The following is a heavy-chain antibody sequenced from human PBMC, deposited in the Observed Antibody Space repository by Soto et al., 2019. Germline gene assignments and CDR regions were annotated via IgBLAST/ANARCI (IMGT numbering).Heavy chain of an antibody. CDR3: AGSLRSDNWFDL. CDR2: TYYSGST. J-gene: IGHJ5*02. V-gene: IGHV4-31*03. Sequence: QVQLQESGPGLVKPSQTLSLTCTVSGGSISSGGYYWSWIRQHPGKGLEWIGYTYYSGSTYYNPSLKSRVTISVDTSKNHCSLKPSSVTAADPAVDCGAGSLRSDNWFDLCRQGTLVTVSA. CDR1: GGSISSGGYY. D-gene: IGHD3-10*01.